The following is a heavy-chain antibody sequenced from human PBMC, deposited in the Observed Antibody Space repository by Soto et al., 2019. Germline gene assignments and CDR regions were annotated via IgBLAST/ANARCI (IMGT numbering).Heavy chain of an antibody. V-gene: IGHV3-30*18. D-gene: IGHD3-22*01. CDR2: IASDGGVS. J-gene: IGHJ4*02. CDR3: AKEFRHDNWFFEN. Sequence: QVQLVESGGGVVQPGTSLRLSCAASGFTFSSHGMQWVRQAPGKGLECVAVIASDGGVSYYLDSVRGRFTASRDNSRSIMYLQMNRLRAEYTAVYYCAKEFRHDNWFFENWGPGTKVTVCS. CDR1: GFTFSSHG.